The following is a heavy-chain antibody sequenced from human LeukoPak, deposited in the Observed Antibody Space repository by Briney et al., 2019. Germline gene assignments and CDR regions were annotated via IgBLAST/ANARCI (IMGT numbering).Heavy chain of an antibody. CDR2: INPGDSDT. D-gene: IGHD4-23*01. Sequence: GESLKISCKGSGYSFTNYWIGWVRRMPGKGLEWMAFINPGDSDTRYSPSFQGHVTISVDKSINTAYLQWGSLKASDTAMYYCARQGDAVVTDVWGQGITVIVSS. J-gene: IGHJ6*02. CDR1: GYSFTNYW. V-gene: IGHV5-51*01. CDR3: ARQGDAVVTDV.